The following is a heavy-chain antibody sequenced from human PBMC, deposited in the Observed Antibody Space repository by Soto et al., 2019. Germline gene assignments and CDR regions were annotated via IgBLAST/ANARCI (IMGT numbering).Heavy chain of an antibody. CDR1: GFTFRSYV. D-gene: IGHD3-16*01. V-gene: IGHV3-30*05. CDR2: TSYDGSDK. J-gene: IGHJ1*01. CDR3: ARWGTTGGLDA. Sequence: QVQLVESGGGVVQPGTSLRVSCVGSGFTFRSYVIHWVRQAPGKGLEWVALTSYDGSDKYYDDSVRGRFTISRDNSRNTVDLQMDSLRLEGTALYYCARWGTTGGLDACGQGTLVSVSS.